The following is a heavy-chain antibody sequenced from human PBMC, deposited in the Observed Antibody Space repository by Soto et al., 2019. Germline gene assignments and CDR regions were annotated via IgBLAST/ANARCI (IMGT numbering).Heavy chain of an antibody. J-gene: IGHJ5*02. V-gene: IGHV4-34*01. CDR2: INHSGST. CDR3: ARGSRSGSLASRSFDP. D-gene: IGHD1-26*01. CDR1: GGSFSVYY. Sequence: SETLSLTCAVYGGSFSVYYWSWIRQPPGKGLEWIGEINHSGSTNYNPSLKSRVTISVDTSKNQFSLKLSSVTAADTAVYYCARGSRSGSLASRSFDPWGQGTLVTVSS.